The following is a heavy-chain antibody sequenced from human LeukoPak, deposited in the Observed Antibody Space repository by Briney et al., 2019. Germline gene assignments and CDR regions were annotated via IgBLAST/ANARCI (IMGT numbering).Heavy chain of an antibody. CDR1: GFTFSSYW. CDR2: INQDGSEK. J-gene: IGHJ4*02. Sequence: GGSLRLSCAASGFTFSSYWMSWVRQAPGKGLEWVANINQDGSEKYYVDSVKGRLTISRDNAKNSLYLQMSSLRADDTAVYYCATSLDSSSRAFDYWGQGTLVTVSS. V-gene: IGHV3-7*01. CDR3: ATSLDSSSRAFDY. D-gene: IGHD6-6*01.